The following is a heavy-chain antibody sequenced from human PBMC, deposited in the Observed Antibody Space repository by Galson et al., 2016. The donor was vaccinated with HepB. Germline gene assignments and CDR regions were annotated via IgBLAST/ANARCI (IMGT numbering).Heavy chain of an antibody. CDR1: GFTFSNYA. J-gene: IGHJ4*02. D-gene: IGHD5-24*01. Sequence: SLRLSCAASGFTFSNYAMTWVRQPPGKGLEWVSGISRTSSTYYAESVRGRFTISRDNFGSTLTLQMNSLTAEDTALYYCAQVGGPPGYNYPAPFDNWGQGTLVTVSS. V-gene: IGHV3-23*01. CDR3: AQVGGPPGYNYPAPFDN. CDR2: ISRTSST.